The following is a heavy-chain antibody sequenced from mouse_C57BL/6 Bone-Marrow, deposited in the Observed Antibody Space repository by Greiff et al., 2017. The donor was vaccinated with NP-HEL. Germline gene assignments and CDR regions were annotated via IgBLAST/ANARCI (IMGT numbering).Heavy chain of an antibody. D-gene: IGHD2-12*01. CDR2: IWSDGST. J-gene: IGHJ1*03. Sequence: VQVVESGPGLVAPSQSLSITCTVSGFSLTSYGVHWVRQPPGKGLEWLVVIWSDGSTTYNSAPKSRLSISKDNSKSQVCLKMNRLQTDDTAMYYCARQSYAYWYVDVWGTGTTVTVSS. V-gene: IGHV2-6-1*01. CDR3: ARQSYAYWYVDV. CDR1: GFSLTSYG.